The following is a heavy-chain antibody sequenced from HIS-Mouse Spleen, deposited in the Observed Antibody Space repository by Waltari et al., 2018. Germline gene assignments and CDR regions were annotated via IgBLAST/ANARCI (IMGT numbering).Heavy chain of an antibody. J-gene: IGHJ4*02. Sequence: TLSLTCTVSGGSISSSSYYWGWIRQPPGKGLEWIGSIYYSGSTYYNPSLKSRVTISVDTSKNQFSLKLSSVTAADTAVYYCARSSGSGATHYWGQGTLVTVSS. CDR2: IYYSGST. V-gene: IGHV4-39*07. CDR1: GGSISSSSYY. CDR3: ARSSGSGATHY. D-gene: IGHD1-26*01.